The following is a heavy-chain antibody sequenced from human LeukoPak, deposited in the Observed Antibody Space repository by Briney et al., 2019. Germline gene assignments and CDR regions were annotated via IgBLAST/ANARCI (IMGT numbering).Heavy chain of an antibody. Sequence: GGSLRLSCAASGFTFSSIGMNWVRQAPGKGLEWVSYINSGGSTIYYADSVKGRFTISRDNAKKSLYLQMNSLRAEDTAVYYCATSRRGFGGLWGYWGQGTLVTVSS. CDR2: INSGGSTI. D-gene: IGHD3-10*01. V-gene: IGHV3-48*04. CDR3: ATSRRGFGGLWGY. J-gene: IGHJ4*02. CDR1: GFTFSSIG.